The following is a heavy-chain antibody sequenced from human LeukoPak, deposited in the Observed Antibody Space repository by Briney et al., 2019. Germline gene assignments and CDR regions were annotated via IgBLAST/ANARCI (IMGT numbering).Heavy chain of an antibody. CDR1: GGSISSYY. V-gene: IGHV4-59*01. Sequence: SETLSLTCTVSGGSISSYYWSWIRQPPGKGLEWIGYIYYSGSTNYNPSLKSQVTISVDTSKNQFSLKLSSVTAADTAVYYCAGVDRAFDIWGQGTMVTVSS. J-gene: IGHJ3*02. CDR2: IYYSGST. CDR3: AGVDRAFDI. D-gene: IGHD2-2*03.